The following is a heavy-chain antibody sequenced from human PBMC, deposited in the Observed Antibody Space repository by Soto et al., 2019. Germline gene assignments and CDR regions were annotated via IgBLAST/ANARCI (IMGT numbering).Heavy chain of an antibody. CDR1: GDSITSSGSY. CDR2: IYYNGST. J-gene: IGHJ4*02. Sequence: PSETLSLTCTVSGDSITSSGSYWGWIRQPPGKGLEWIGSIYYNGSTYYNPSLKSRVTISVDTSKNHLPLKLSSVTAADTAVYYCAKNGLSPEPFDYWGQGTLVTVSS. CDR3: AKNGLSPEPFDY. V-gene: IGHV4-39*06. D-gene: IGHD1-1*01.